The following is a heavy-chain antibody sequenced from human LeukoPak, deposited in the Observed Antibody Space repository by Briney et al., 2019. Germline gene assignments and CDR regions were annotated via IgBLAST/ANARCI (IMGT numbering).Heavy chain of an antibody. CDR1: GFTVSSSY. J-gene: IGHJ4*02. Sequence: GGSLRLSCAPSGFTVSSSYMSWVRQAPGKGLEWVANIKQDGSEKYYVDSVKGRFTISRDNAKNSLYLQMNSLRAEDTAVYYCAREGLSISWFSLDCWGQGTLVTVSS. V-gene: IGHV3-7*04. D-gene: IGHD6-13*01. CDR3: AREGLSISWFSLDC. CDR2: IKQDGSEK.